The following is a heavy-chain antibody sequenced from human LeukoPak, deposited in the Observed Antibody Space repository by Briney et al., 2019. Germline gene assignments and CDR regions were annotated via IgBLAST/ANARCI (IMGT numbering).Heavy chain of an antibody. V-gene: IGHV1-69*04. CDR3: ASLFGGDSFDY. D-gene: IGHD2-21*02. CDR2: IIPILGIA. Sequence: SVKVSCKASGGTFSSYAISWVRQAPGQGLEWMGRIIPILGIANYAQKFQGRVTITADKSTSTAYMELSSLRSEDTAVYYCASLFGGDSFDYWGRGTLVTVSS. J-gene: IGHJ4*02. CDR1: GGTFSSYA.